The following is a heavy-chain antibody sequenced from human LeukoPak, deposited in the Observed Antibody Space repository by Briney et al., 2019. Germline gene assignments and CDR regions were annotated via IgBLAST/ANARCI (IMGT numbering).Heavy chain of an antibody. D-gene: IGHD2-21*02. CDR3: TKESVTYLDY. Sequence: GGSLRLSCAASGLTFSSYWMTWVRQAPGKGLEWVATIKYDGSETYYVDSVRGRFSISRDNAKNSLYLQMNSLRDEDTAVYYCTKESVTYLDYWGQGTLVTVSS. CDR2: IKYDGSET. J-gene: IGHJ4*02. V-gene: IGHV3-7*01. CDR1: GLTFSSYW.